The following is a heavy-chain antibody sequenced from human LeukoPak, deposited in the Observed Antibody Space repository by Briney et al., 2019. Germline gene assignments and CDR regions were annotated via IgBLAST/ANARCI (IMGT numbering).Heavy chain of an antibody. CDR3: ARALHDSSGYYFDY. J-gene: IGHJ4*02. CDR2: ITSSSRYT. CDR1: VFTFSTYN. V-gene: IGHV3-21*01. Sequence: GGSLRLSCAASVFTFSTYNMNRVRQAPGKGLEWVSSITSSSRYTFYADSVKGRFTISRDSAKDSLFLQMNSLRAEDTAVYYCARALHDSSGYYFDYWGQGTLVTVSS. D-gene: IGHD3-22*01.